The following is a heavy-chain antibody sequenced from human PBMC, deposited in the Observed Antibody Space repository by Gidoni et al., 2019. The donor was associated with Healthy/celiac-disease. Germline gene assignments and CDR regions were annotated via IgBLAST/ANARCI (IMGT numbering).Heavy chain of an antibody. V-gene: IGHV3-15*07. D-gene: IGHD2-2*01. J-gene: IGHJ6*02. CDR3: TTDEEYCSSTSCYDLYYYYGMDV. CDR1: GFTFSNAW. CDR2: IKSKTDGGTT. Sequence: EVQLVESGGGLVKPGGSLRLSCAASGFTFSNAWMNWVRQAPGKGLEWVGRIKSKTDGGTTDYAAPVKGRFTISRDDSKNTLYLQMNSLKTEDTAVYYCTTDEEYCSSTSCYDLYYYYGMDVWGQGTTVTVSS.